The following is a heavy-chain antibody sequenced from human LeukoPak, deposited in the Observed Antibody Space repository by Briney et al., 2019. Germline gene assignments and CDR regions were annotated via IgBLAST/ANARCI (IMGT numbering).Heavy chain of an antibody. CDR1: GFTFGGYW. Sequence: GGSLRLSCAASGFTFGGYWMSWVRQAPGRGLEWVANINPDGSIKYYVDSIKGRFAISRDNAKNSLYLQMNSLRAEDTAVYYCASGFLQWLYWGQGTLVTVSS. D-gene: IGHD3-3*01. J-gene: IGHJ4*02. CDR3: ASGFLQWLY. V-gene: IGHV3-7*01. CDR2: INPDGSIK.